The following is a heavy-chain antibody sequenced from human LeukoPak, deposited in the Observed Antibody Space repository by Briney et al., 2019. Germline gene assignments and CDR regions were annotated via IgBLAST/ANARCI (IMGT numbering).Heavy chain of an antibody. J-gene: IGHJ5*02. Sequence: PRGSLRLSCAASGFTFSTYSMSWVRQAPGKGLEWIGSIYYSGSTYYNPSLKSRVTISVDTSKNQFSLKLSSVTAADTAVYYCASEWELLDQDWFDPWGQGTLVTVSS. CDR3: ASEWELLDQDWFDP. D-gene: IGHD1-26*01. CDR2: IYYSGST. V-gene: IGHV4-39*01. CDR1: GFTFSTYS.